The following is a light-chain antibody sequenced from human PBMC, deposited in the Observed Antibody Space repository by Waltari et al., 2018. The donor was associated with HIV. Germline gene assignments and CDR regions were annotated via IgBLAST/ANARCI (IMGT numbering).Light chain of an antibody. Sequence: QLVLTQSPSASAPLGASVKLTCTLTSGHSNYAIAWHQQQPEKGPRYLMNLNSDGSHNKGDGIPDRFSGSSSGAERYLTISSLQSEDEADYYCQTWGTGTWVFGGGTKLTVL. CDR3: QTWGTGTWV. J-gene: IGLJ3*02. CDR2: LNSDGSH. CDR1: SGHSNYA. V-gene: IGLV4-69*01.